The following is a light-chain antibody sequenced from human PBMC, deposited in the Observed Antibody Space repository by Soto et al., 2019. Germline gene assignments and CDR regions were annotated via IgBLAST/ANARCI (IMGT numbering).Light chain of an antibody. CDR3: QQNYITPYT. V-gene: IGKV1-39*01. CDR2: AAS. CDR1: QTTSSY. Sequence: DIQMTQSPSSLSASVGDRVTITCRASQTTSSYLNWYQQKPGKAPKVLLYAASSFQSEVPSRVSGSGSGTDFTLTIGSLPPEDFATYYGQQNYITPYTFGQGTKLEIK. J-gene: IGKJ2*01.